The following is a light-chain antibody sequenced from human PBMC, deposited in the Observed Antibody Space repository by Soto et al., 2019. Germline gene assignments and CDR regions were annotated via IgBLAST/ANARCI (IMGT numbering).Light chain of an antibody. CDR1: SSDVGGYNY. CDR2: EVS. J-gene: IGLJ3*02. V-gene: IGLV2-14*01. Sequence: QSALTQPASVSGSPGQSITISCTGTSSDVGGYNYVSWYQQHPGKAPKLMIYEVSYRPSGVSNRFSGSKSANTASLTISGLQSEDEDDYYCSSYASSSTWVFGGGTKVTVL. CDR3: SSYASSSTWV.